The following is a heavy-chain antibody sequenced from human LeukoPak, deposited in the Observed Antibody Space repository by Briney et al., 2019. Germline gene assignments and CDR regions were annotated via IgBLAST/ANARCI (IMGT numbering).Heavy chain of an antibody. CDR2: IIPIFGTA. J-gene: IGHJ4*02. CDR1: GGTFSSYA. CDR3: VSGGQYGDYVERFDY. V-gene: IGHV1-69*05. D-gene: IGHD4-17*01. Sequence: SVKVSCKASGGTFSSYAISWVRQAPGQGLEWMGGIIPIFGTADYAQKFQGRVTITTDESTSTAYMELSSLRSEDTAVYYCVSGGQYGDYVERFDYWGQGTLVTVSS.